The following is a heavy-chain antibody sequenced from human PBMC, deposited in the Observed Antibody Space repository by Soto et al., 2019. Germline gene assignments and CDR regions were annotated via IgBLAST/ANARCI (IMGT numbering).Heavy chain of an antibody. Sequence: EVQLVESGGGLVKPGGSLRLSCAASGFTFSSYSMNWVRQAPGKGLEWVSSISSSSSYIYYADSVKGRFTISRDNAKNSLYLQLNSLTAAVTAVYSFASDPATDYHFWRGSPAYMDIWGKATTLTVSS. J-gene: IGHJ6*03. D-gene: IGHD3-3*01. CDR2: ISSSSSYI. CDR1: GFTFSSYS. CDR3: ASDPATDYHFWRGSPAYMDI. V-gene: IGHV3-21*01.